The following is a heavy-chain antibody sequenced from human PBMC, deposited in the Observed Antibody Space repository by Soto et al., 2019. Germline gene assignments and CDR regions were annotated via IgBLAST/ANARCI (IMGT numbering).Heavy chain of an antibody. CDR2: IKSKTDGGTT. CDR3: TTSRGYRYGHHDAFDI. J-gene: IGHJ3*02. V-gene: IGHV3-15*07. Sequence: SVSNAWMNWVRQAPGKGLEWVGRIKSKTDGGTTDYAAPVKGRFTISRDYSKNTLYLQMNSLTTEDTAVYYCTTSRGYRYGHHDAFDIWGQGTMVTVSS. CDR1: SVSNAW. D-gene: IGHD5-18*01.